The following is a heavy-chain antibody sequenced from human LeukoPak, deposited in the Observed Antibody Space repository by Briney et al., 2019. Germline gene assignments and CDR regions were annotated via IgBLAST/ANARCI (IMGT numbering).Heavy chain of an antibody. CDR3: ARRSAVAGTFDS. J-gene: IGHJ4*02. D-gene: IGHD6-19*01. CDR2: IYYSGST. Sequence: SETLSLTCTVSGGSTISYYWDWIRQPPGKGLEWIGYIYYSGSTNYNPSLKSRLTISVDTSKNQFSLRLSSVTAAVTAVVYCARRSAVAGTFDSWGQGTLVTVSS. V-gene: IGHV4-59*08. CDR1: GGSTISYY.